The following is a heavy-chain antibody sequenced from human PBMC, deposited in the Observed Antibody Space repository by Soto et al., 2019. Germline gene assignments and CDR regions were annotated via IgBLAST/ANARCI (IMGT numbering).Heavy chain of an antibody. D-gene: IGHD6-13*01. CDR1: GFTFSSYG. J-gene: IGHJ4*02. V-gene: IGHV3-33*01. CDR3: ACDYSSSWY. CDR2: IWYDGSNK. Sequence: QVQLVESGGGVVQPGRSLRLSCAASGFTFSSYGMHWVRQAPGKGLEWVAVIWYDGSNKYYADSVKGRFTISRDNSKNTLYLQMNSLRAEDTAVYYCACDYSSSWYWGQGTLVTVSS.